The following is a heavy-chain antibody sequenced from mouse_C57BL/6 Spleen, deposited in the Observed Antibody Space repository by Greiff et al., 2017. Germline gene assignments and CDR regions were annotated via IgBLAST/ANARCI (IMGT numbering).Heavy chain of an antibody. CDR2: IDPSDSYT. CDR3: ARGYYGNSEGYFDV. Sequence: QVQLQQPGAELVRPGTSVKLSCTASGYTFTSYWLHWVKPRPGQGLEWIGVIDPSDSYTNYNQKFKGKATLTVDTSSSTSSMQPSGLTSEGSAVYYCARGYYGNSEGYFDVWGTGTTVTVSS. J-gene: IGHJ1*03. D-gene: IGHD2-1*01. V-gene: IGHV1-59*01. CDR1: GYTFTSYW.